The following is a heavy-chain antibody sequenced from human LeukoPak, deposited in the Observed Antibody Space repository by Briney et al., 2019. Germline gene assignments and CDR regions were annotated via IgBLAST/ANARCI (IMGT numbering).Heavy chain of an antibody. D-gene: IGHD6-13*01. V-gene: IGHV3-9*01. J-gene: IGHJ4*02. CDR1: GFTFDDYA. CDR2: ISWNSGSI. CDR3: AKDVEYSNSWLDY. Sequence: SGGSLRLSCAASGFTFDDYAMHWVRQAPGKDLEWVSGISWNSGSIGYADSVKGRFTISRDNAKNSLYLQMNSLRAEDTALYYCAKDVEYSNSWLDYWGQGTLVTVSS.